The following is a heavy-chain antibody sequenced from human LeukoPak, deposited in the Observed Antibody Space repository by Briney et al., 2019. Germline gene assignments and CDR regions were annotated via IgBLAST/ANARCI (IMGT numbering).Heavy chain of an antibody. CDR3: AKTRSALVRGVVDC. CDR1: GFTFSSYA. D-gene: IGHD3-10*01. V-gene: IGHV3-23*01. J-gene: IGHJ4*02. CDR2: ISGDGGGT. Sequence: PGGSLRHSCAASGFTFSSYAMSWVRQAPGKGLECVSGISGDGGGTYYADSVKGRFTISRDNSKSTLYLQLNSLRAEDTAVYYCAKTRSALVRGVVDCWGQGALVTVSS.